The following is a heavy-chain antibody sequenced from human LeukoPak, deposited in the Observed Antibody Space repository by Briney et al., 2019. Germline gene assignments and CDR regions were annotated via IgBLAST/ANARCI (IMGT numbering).Heavy chain of an antibody. V-gene: IGHV3-64D*06. J-gene: IGHJ4*02. Sequence: PGGSLRLSCAASGFTFSSCSMNWVRQAPGKPLEYVSFIHHNGDITSYADSVRGRFTVSRDNSKNTLFLDLTSLRTDDTAVYYCARDMSGTYSFDYWGQGTLVTVSS. CDR1: GFTFSSCS. CDR3: ARDMSGTYSFDY. CDR2: IHHNGDIT. D-gene: IGHD1-26*01.